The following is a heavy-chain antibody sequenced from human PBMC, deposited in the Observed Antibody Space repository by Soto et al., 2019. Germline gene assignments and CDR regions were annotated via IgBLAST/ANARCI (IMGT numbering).Heavy chain of an antibody. V-gene: IGHV3-23*01. CDR3: AKLGGYSSGWYYFDH. D-gene: IGHD6-19*01. J-gene: IGHJ4*02. Sequence: GGSLRLSCAASGFTFSSSAMNWVRQAPGKGLEWVSTISSGDTTYYTDSAKGRFTISRDKSKDTQYLQMKSLRADDTAIYYCAKLGGYSSGWYYFDHWGQGTLVTVSS. CDR1: GFTFSSSA. CDR2: ISSGDTT.